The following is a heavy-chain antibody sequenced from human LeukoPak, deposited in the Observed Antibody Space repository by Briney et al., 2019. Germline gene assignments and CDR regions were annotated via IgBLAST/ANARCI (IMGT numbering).Heavy chain of an antibody. D-gene: IGHD3-3*01. CDR1: GFTFSLYN. CDR2: ISASETSI. J-gene: IGHJ4*02. CDR3: ARYNFYSDYYTRNFDH. Sequence: TGGSLRLSCAASGFTFSLYNMNWVRQAPGKRLEWVSQISASETSIKYADSVRGRFTISRDNVKNSLYLQMDDLRAEDTALYYCARYNFYSDYYTRNFDHWGQGTLVTVSS. V-gene: IGHV3-48*01.